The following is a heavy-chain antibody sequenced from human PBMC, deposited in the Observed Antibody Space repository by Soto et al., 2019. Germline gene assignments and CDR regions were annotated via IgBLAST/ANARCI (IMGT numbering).Heavy chain of an antibody. J-gene: IGHJ4*02. Sequence: EVQLLESGGGLVQPGGSLRLSCAASGFTFSSYAMSWVRQAPGKGLEWVSTISGSGGSTYYADSVKGRFTISRDNSKSTLYLQMNSLRAEDTAVYYCAKGSSGWYDRFDYWGQGTLVTVSS. CDR3: AKGSSGWYDRFDY. V-gene: IGHV3-23*01. CDR2: ISGSGGST. CDR1: GFTFSSYA. D-gene: IGHD6-19*01.